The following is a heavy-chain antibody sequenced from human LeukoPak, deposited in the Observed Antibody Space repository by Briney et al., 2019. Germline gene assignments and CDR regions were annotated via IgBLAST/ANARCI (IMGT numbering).Heavy chain of an antibody. Sequence: SQTLSLTCTVSGGSISSGGYYWSWIRQHPGKGLEWIGYIYYSGSTYYNPSLKSRVTISVDTSKNQSSLKLSSVTAADTAVYYCARGHYGDYVEAAFDYWGQGTLVTVSS. CDR1: GGSISSGGYY. CDR3: ARGHYGDYVEAAFDY. J-gene: IGHJ4*02. V-gene: IGHV4-31*03. CDR2: IYYSGST. D-gene: IGHD4-17*01.